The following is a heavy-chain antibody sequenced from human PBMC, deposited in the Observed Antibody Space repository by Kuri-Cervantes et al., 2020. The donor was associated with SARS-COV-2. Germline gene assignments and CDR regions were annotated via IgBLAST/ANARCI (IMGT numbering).Heavy chain of an antibody. CDR1: GFTFSSYA. V-gene: IGHV3-23*03. D-gene: IGHD2-21*02. Sequence: LSLTCAASGFTFSSYAMSWVRQAPGKGLEWVSVIYSGGSSTYYADSVKGRFTISRDNSKNTLYLQMNSLRAEDTAVYYCAKDGYPYCGGDCYSDYWGQGTLVTVSS. J-gene: IGHJ4*02. CDR2: IYSGGSST. CDR3: AKDGYPYCGGDCYSDY.